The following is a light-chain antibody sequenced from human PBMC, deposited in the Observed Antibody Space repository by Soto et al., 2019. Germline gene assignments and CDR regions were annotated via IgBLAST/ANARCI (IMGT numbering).Light chain of an antibody. CDR3: QQYDAWSHT. CDR2: GAS. V-gene: IGKV3-15*01. Sequence: EIVMTQSPVTLSVSPGERATLSCRASQSVSSNLAWYQQKPRQSPRILLSGASPRATGIPSRFSGSGSGTEYTLTISSLQSEDFLVYYCQQYDAWSHTFGRGTKLEIK. J-gene: IGKJ2*01. CDR1: QSVSSN.